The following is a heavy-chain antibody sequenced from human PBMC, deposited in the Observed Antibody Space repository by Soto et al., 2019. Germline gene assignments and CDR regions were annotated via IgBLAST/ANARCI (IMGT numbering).Heavy chain of an antibody. CDR3: ARLRIATNNYKWFDP. CDR1: GAALNSGNYY. Sequence: SETLSLTCSVSGAALNSGNYYWSWIRQVPGKGLEWIGHIYVTGAVDYNPSLRDRITISQGTSERQFSLNLRLVTAADTAVYYCARLRIATNNYKWFDPWGQGTLVTVSS. J-gene: IGHJ5*02. D-gene: IGHD2-21*01. CDR2: IYVTGAV. V-gene: IGHV4-31*03.